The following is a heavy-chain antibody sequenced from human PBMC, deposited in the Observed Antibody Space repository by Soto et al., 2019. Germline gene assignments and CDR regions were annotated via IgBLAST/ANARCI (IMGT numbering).Heavy chain of an antibody. CDR2: ISGRGDIT. CDR3: AKGPLSQLTLRLDQYNMDV. V-gene: IGHV3-23*01. CDR1: GXTLRSYA. D-gene: IGHD2-2*01. Sequence: GSLRLSSAASGXTLRSYAMNWVRQAPGKGLEWVSGISGRGDITYYADSVQRRFIISRDNSDKTLYLQMSSLRAEHTARYYCAKGPLSQLTLRLDQYNMDVWGQGTTGPVSS. J-gene: IGHJ6*02.